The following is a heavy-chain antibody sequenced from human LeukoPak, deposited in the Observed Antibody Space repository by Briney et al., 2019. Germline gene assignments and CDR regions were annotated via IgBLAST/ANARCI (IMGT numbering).Heavy chain of an antibody. CDR3: ARWILYSSGSYSDY. Sequence: SETLSLTCTVSGGSISSYYWSWFRQPAGKGLELIGYMHYSGSTNYNPSLKSRVTISVDTSKNQISLKLSSVTAADTAVYYCARWILYSSGSYSDYWGQGTLVTVSS. V-gene: IGHV4-59*13. J-gene: IGHJ4*02. CDR1: GGSISSYY. D-gene: IGHD3-10*01. CDR2: MHYSGST.